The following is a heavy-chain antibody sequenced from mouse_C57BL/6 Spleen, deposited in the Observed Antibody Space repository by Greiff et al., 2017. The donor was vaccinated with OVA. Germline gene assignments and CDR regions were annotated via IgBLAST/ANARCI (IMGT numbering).Heavy chain of an antibody. J-gene: IGHJ4*01. V-gene: IGHV2-6-1*01. CDR2: IWSDGST. CDR1: GFSLTSYG. CDR3: ARHTSYDYDEDAMDY. D-gene: IGHD2-4*01. Sequence: VMLVESGPGLVAPSQSLSITCTVSGFSLTSYGVHWVRQPPGKGLEWLVVIWSDGSTTYNSALKSRLSISKDNSKSQVFLKMNSLQTDDTAMYYCARHTSYDYDEDAMDYWGQGTSVTVSS.